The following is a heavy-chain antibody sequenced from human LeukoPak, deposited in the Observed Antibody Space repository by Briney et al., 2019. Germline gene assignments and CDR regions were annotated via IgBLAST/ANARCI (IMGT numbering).Heavy chain of an antibody. CDR3: AKMRPSSGWCYDY. Sequence: PGGSLRLSCAASGFAFSNYAVSWVRQAPGKGLEWVSSISGSGGSTYYADSVKGRFTISRDNSKNSLYLQMNTLRAEDTAVYYCAKMRPSSGWCYDYWGQGTLVTVSS. J-gene: IGHJ4*02. CDR2: ISGSGGST. V-gene: IGHV3-23*01. CDR1: GFAFSNYA. D-gene: IGHD6-19*01.